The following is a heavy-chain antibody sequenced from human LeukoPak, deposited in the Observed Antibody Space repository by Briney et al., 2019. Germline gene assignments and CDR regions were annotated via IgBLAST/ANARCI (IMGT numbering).Heavy chain of an antibody. V-gene: IGHV1-18*01. CDR3: ARDYYDSSGYAEYFQH. CDR1: GYTFTNYG. J-gene: IGHJ1*01. CDR2: ISAYNGNT. D-gene: IGHD3-22*01. Sequence: ASVKASCKASGYTFTNYGISWVRQAPGQGLEWMGWISAYNGNTNYAQKLQGRVTMTTDTSTSTAYMELRSLRSDDTAAYYCARDYYDSSGYAEYFQHWGQGTLVTVSS.